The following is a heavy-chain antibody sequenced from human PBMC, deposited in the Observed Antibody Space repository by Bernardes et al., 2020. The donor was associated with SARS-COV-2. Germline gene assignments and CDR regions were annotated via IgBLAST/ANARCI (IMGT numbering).Heavy chain of an antibody. CDR3: ARGANYAMGV. Sequence: SQTLSLTSAISRDSFSSNSAVWPLLRQSPPRGLEWLGRTSYRSKWNYDYAVSVKSRITISPDTSKNQFSLELTSVTPDDTAVYYCARGANYAMGVWGQGTTVIVSS. CDR2: TSYRSKWNY. V-gene: IGHV6-1*01. J-gene: IGHJ6*02. CDR1: RDSFSSNSAV.